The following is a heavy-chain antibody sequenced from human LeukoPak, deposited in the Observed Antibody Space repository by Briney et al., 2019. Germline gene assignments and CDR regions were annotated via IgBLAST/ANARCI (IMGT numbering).Heavy chain of an antibody. Sequence: GGSLRLSCAASGFTFSSYEMNWVRQAPGKGLEWVANIKEDGSEKYYVDSVKGRFTISRDNGKNSLYLQMNSLRAEDTAVYYCARVVHQLLDQYYLDSWGQGTLVTVSS. CDR1: GFTFSSYE. CDR2: IKEDGSEK. J-gene: IGHJ4*02. V-gene: IGHV3-7*01. D-gene: IGHD2-2*01. CDR3: ARVVHQLLDQYYLDS.